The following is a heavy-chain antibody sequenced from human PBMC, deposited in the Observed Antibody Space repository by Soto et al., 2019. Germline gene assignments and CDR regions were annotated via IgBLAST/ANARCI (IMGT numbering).Heavy chain of an antibody. CDR2: IYYSGST. D-gene: IGHD4-17*01. Sequence: PSETLSLTCTVACGSISSYYCSWIRQPPGKGLEWIGYIYYSGSTNYNPSLKSRVTISVDTSKNQFSLKLGSVTAADTAVYYCARHEVRYGDYGYWGQGTLVTVSS. V-gene: IGHV4-59*08. CDR1: CGSISSYY. CDR3: ARHEVRYGDYGY. J-gene: IGHJ4*02.